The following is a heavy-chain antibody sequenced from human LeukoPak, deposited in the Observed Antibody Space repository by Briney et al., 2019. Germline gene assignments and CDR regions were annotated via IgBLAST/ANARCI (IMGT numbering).Heavy chain of an antibody. V-gene: IGHV1-18*01. J-gene: IGHJ4*02. CDR2: ISAYNGNT. D-gene: IGHD1/OR15-1a*01. CDR1: GYTFTSYG. Sequence: ASEKVSCKASGYTFTSYGISWVRQAPGQGLEWMGWISAYNGNTNYAQKLQGRVTMTTDTSTSTAYMELRSLRSDDTAVYYCARDHNNGDYSDYWGQGTLVTVSS. CDR3: ARDHNNGDYSDY.